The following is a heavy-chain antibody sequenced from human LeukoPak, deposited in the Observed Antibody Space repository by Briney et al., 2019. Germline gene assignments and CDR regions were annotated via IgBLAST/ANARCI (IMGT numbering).Heavy chain of an antibody. CDR2: ISGSGGST. J-gene: IGHJ4*02. D-gene: IGHD2-21*01. V-gene: IGHV3-23*01. CDR3: AITLCGGDCYKEDYFDY. Sequence: GRSLRLSCAASGFTFSSYAMSWVRQAPGKGLEWVSAISGSGGSTYYADSVKGRFTISRDNSKNTLYLQMNSLRAEDTAVYYCAITLCGGDCYKEDYFDYWGQGTLVTVSS. CDR1: GFTFSSYA.